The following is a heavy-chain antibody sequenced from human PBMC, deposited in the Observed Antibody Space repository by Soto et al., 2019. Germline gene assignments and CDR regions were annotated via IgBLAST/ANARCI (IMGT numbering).Heavy chain of an antibody. CDR1: GFTFINYA. CDR2: TSGGGDVA. V-gene: IGHV3-23*01. CDR3: VKVPRGTVLTPVYWHFDL. J-gene: IGHJ2*01. Sequence: EEQLLESGGGWVQPGGSLRPSCAASGFTFINYAMNWLRPARGKGLEWVSGTSGGGDVAFYADSVKGRFTISRHYNKQALALQMHSLVAQDTAPYVCVKVPRGTVLTPVYWHFDLWGRGSGVSVSS. D-gene: IGHD4-17*01.